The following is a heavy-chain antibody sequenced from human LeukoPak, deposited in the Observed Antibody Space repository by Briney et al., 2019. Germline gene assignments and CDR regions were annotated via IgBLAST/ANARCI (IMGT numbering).Heavy chain of an antibody. D-gene: IGHD3-10*01. V-gene: IGHV3-53*01. Sequence: PGGSLRLSCAASGFTFSSYSMNWVRQAPGKGLEWVSVIYSGGSAYYADSVKGRFTISRDNSKNTLYLQMNSLRAEDTAVYYCARDSWFGASYTMDVWGQGTTVAVSS. CDR3: ARDSWFGASYTMDV. CDR2: IYSGGSA. J-gene: IGHJ6*02. CDR1: GFTFSSYS.